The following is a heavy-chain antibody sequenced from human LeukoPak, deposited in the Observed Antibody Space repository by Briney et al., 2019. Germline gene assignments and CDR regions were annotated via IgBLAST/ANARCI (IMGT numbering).Heavy chain of an antibody. J-gene: IGHJ5*02. Sequence: SETLSLTCTVSGGSISSYYWSWIRQPPGKGLEWIGYIYYSGSTNYNPSLKSRVTISVDTSKNQFSLKLSSVTAADTAVYYCARGEYYGSGSYYPSDWFDPWGQGTLVTVSS. CDR3: ARGEYYGSGSYYPSDWFDP. D-gene: IGHD3-10*01. CDR2: IYYSGST. V-gene: IGHV4-59*01. CDR1: GGSISSYY.